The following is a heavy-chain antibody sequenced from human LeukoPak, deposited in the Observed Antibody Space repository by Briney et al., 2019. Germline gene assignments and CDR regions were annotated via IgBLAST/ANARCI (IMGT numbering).Heavy chain of an antibody. J-gene: IGHJ3*01. Sequence: SETLSLTCTVSEGSITSDSFFWSWIRQPAGKDLKWIGRVYPNGTANYNPSLKSRVAISIDTSKNQFSLRLSSVTAADTAVYYCASVSFLSHAFDFWGQGTLVTVSS. V-gene: IGHV4-61*02. CDR2: VYPNGTA. D-gene: IGHD2/OR15-2a*01. CDR1: EGSITSDSFF. CDR3: ASVSFLSHAFDF.